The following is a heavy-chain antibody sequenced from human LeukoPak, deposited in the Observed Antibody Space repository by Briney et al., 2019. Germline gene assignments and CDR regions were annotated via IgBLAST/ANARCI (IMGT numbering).Heavy chain of an antibody. CDR2: ITRSGTYI. CDR3: ARSVVMVGGTRWFDP. CDR1: GFTFSNYN. J-gene: IGHJ5*02. D-gene: IGHD2-15*01. Sequence: PGGSLRLSCAASGFTFSNYNMNWVRQAPGKAMEWVSSITRSGTYIFYADSVKGRFTISRDNAKNSLYLQMNSLRAEDTAVYYCARSVVMVGGTRWFDPWGQGTLVTVSS. V-gene: IGHV3-21*01.